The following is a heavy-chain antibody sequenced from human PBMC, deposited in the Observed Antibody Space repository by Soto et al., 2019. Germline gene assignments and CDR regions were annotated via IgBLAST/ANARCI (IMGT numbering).Heavy chain of an antibody. V-gene: IGHV3-21*01. CDR2: ISSSSSYI. CDR3: ASTIAALSPKLITLDV. Sequence: EVQLVESGGGLVKPGGSLRLSCAASGFTFSSYRMNWVRQAPGKGLEWVSSISSSSSYIYYADSVKGRFTISRDNAKNSLYLQMNSLRAEDTAVYYCASTIAALSPKLITLDVWGQGTTVTVSS. CDR1: GFTFSSYR. D-gene: IGHD6-6*01. J-gene: IGHJ6*02.